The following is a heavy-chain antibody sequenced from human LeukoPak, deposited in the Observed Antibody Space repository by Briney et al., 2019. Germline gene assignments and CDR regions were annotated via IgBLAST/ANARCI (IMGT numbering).Heavy chain of an antibody. CDR3: ARGSGLDCLFDY. V-gene: IGHV1-18*01. CDR1: GYTFTSYG. D-gene: IGHD2-21*02. Sequence: GASVKVSCKASGYTFTSYGIRWGRQAPGQGLECMGWISAYNGNTHYAQKLQSRVTMTTDTSPSTAYMELRSLRSDDTAVYYCARGSGLDCLFDYWGQGTLVTVSS. CDR2: ISAYNGNT. J-gene: IGHJ4*02.